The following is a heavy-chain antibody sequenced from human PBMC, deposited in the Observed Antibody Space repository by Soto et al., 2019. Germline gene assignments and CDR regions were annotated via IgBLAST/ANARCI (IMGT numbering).Heavy chain of an antibody. CDR1: GFTFSSYA. Sequence: GGSLRLSCAASGFTFSSYAMSWVRQAPGKGLEWVSGISTSGDSTYYADSVKGRFTISRDNSKDTLYLQMNSLRAGDTAVYYCAIDARSCSSTSWYDDWGQGTLVTVSS. V-gene: IGHV3-23*01. J-gene: IGHJ4*02. D-gene: IGHD2-2*01. CDR2: ISTSGDST. CDR3: AIDARSCSSTSWYDD.